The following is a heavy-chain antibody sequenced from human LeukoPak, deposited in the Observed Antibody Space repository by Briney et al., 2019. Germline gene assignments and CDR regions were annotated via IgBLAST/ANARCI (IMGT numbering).Heavy chain of an antibody. D-gene: IGHD6-13*01. J-gene: IGHJ6*02. V-gene: IGHV4-4*07. CDR2: IYTSGST. CDR3: ARDIGSSWYGGYYYGMDV. CDR1: GGSISSYC. Sequence: PSETLSLTCTVSGGSISSYCWSWIRQPAGKGLEWIGRIYTSGSTNYNPSLKSRVTMSVDTSKNQFSLKLSSVTAADTAVYYCARDIGSSWYGGYYYGMDVWGQGTTVTVSS.